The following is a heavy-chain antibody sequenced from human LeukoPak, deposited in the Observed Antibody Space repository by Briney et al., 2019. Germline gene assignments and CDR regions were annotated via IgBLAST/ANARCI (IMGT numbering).Heavy chain of an antibody. D-gene: IGHD5-18*01. Sequence: PSETLSLTCTVSGGSISRYYWSWIRQPPGKGLEWIGYIYYSGSTNYNPSLKSRVTISVDTSKNQFSLKLSSVTAADTAVYYCARERGRGYSYSKGFDYWGQGTLVTVSS. CDR3: ARERGRGYSYSKGFDY. CDR2: IYYSGST. J-gene: IGHJ4*02. V-gene: IGHV4-59*01. CDR1: GGSISRYY.